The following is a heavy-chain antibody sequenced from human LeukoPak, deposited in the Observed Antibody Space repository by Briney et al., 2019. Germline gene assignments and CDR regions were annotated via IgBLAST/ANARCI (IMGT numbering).Heavy chain of an antibody. Sequence: SETLSLTCAVYGGSFSGYYWSWIRQPPGKGLEWIGEINHSGSTNYNPSLKSRVTISVDTSKNQFSLKLSSVTAAVTAVYYCARGFPVLLWFGELHSDAFDIWGQGTMVTVSS. D-gene: IGHD3-10*01. CDR3: ARGFPVLLWFGELHSDAFDI. CDR2: INHSGST. V-gene: IGHV4-34*01. CDR1: GGSFSGYY. J-gene: IGHJ3*02.